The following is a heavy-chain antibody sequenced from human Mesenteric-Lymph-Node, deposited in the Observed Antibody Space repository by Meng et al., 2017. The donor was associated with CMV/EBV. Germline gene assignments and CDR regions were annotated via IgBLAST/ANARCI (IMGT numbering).Heavy chain of an antibody. V-gene: IGHV3-9*01. CDR1: GFAFDDHA. J-gene: IGHJ4*02. CDR3: AKERDCSSTRCDWDY. CDR2: IGWDSRNI. Sequence: SLKISCAAAGFAFDDHAMHWVRQTPGKGLEWVAGIGWDSRNIGYAASVKGRFTISRDNSGSTLYLQMNSLRAEDTALYYCAKERDCSSTRCDWDYWGQGTLVTVSS. D-gene: IGHD2-2*01.